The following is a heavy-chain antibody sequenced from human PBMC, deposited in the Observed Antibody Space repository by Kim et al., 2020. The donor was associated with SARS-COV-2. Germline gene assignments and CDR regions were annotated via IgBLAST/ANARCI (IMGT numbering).Heavy chain of an antibody. V-gene: IGHV3-72*01. D-gene: IGHD6-19*01. J-gene: IGHJ4*02. CDR3: ARARKGGSGCEFDY. Sequence: YAASVKGRFTISRDVSANSLFLQMNGLKTEDTALYYCARARKGGSGCEFDYWGQGILVTVSS.